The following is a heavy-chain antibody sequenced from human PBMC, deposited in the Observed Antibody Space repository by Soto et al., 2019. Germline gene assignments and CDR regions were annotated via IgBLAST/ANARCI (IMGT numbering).Heavy chain of an antibody. D-gene: IGHD6-13*01. CDR1: GFTFSSYS. V-gene: IGHV3-48*02. CDR2: ISSSSSTI. J-gene: IGHJ4*02. CDR3: ASELGYSSSFDF. Sequence: EVQLVESGGGLVQPGGSLRLSCAASGFTFSSYSMNWVRQAPEKGLEWVSYISSSSSTIYYADSVKGRFTISRDNAKNSLYLQMNSLRDEDTAIYYCASELGYSSSFDFWGQGTLVTVSS.